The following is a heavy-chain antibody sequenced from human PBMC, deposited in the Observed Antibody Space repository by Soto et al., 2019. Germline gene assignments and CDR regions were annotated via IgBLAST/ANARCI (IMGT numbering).Heavy chain of an antibody. V-gene: IGHV1-69*06. D-gene: IGHD4-17*01. CDR3: ARRNTAGFLRYFDN. CDR2: IVPNIGTV. Sequence: QVQLVQSGAEVMQPGSSVKVSCKPSGGTLTNFINYPINWVRQCPGQGLEWMGGIVPNIGTVNYAQKFQGRVTMTADKSTGTVYMEQSSLRSDASARYYCARRNTAGFLRYFDNWGQGTLVTVSS. J-gene: IGHJ4*02. CDR1: GGTLTNFINYP.